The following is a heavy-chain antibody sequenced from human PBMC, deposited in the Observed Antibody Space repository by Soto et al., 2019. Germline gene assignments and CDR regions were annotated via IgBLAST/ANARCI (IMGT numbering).Heavy chain of an antibody. V-gene: IGHV3-30*18. D-gene: IGHD6-6*01. CDR3: AKGGWYTSSSRSDC. CDR1: GFTLSGVD. J-gene: IGHJ4*02. Sequence: QVQLVESGGGVVQPGTSLRLSCSASGFTLSGVDMHWVRQAPGKGLEGVAVMSYDGRNQYYADSLKGRFTVSRDSSKSTLYLQMNSLRTEDAAVYYCAKGGWYTSSSRSDCWGQGTLVTVSS. CDR2: MSYDGRNQ.